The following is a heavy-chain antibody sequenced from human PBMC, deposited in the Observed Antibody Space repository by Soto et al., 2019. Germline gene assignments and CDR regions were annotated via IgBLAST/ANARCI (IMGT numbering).Heavy chain of an antibody. V-gene: IGHV3-23*01. CDR3: VQDWTGNSCPCMVV. CDR1: GFTFSSFA. D-gene: IGHD6-13*01. Sequence: EVQLLESGGGLVQPGGSLRLSCAASGFTFSSFAMTWVRQAPGEGLEWVASISSSGETTYYSDSVKGRFTISRDISKNMVYLQMTSLRAEDTAVYFCVQDWTGNSCPCMVVWGQGTTVTVSS. CDR2: ISSSGETT. J-gene: IGHJ6*02.